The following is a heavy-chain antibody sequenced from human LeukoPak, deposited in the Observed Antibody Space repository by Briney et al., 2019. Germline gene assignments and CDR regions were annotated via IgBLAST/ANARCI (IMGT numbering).Heavy chain of an antibody. V-gene: IGHV4-59*01. Sequence: PSETLSLTCPVSAGSITTYYWSWIRQPPGKGLEWIGYIYYSGTTNYNPSLKSRVTISVDTSKNQFSLKLSSVTAADTAVYYCARGVYIAAAQYGYWGQGTLVTVSS. CDR3: ARGVYIAAAQYGY. CDR2: IYYSGTT. J-gene: IGHJ4*02. CDR1: AGSITTYY. D-gene: IGHD6-13*01.